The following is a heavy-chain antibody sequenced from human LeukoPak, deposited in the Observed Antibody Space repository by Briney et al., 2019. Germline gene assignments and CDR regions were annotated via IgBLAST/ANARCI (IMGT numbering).Heavy chain of an antibody. CDR3: AREQSGTRGWYTVDY. V-gene: IGHV3-23*01. CDR1: GFTFSAYA. CDR2: IRGNSERT. D-gene: IGHD6-19*01. J-gene: IGHJ4*02. Sequence: GGSLRLSCAASGFTFSAYAITWVRQAPGKGLECVSAIRGNSERTYYADSVRGRFTISRDNSKDTVYLQISSLRVEDTAVYYCAREQSGTRGWYTVDYWGQGTLVAVSS.